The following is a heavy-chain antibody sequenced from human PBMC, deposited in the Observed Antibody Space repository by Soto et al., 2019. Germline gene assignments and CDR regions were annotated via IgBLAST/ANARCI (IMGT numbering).Heavy chain of an antibody. J-gene: IGHJ5*02. D-gene: IGHD6-13*01. CDR3: ARVIATTVNWFDP. CDR2: IYHSGST. V-gene: IGHV4-4*02. Sequence: SETLSLTCAVSGVSLSSSNWWSWVRQPPGKGLEWIGEIYHSGSTNYNPSLKSRVTISVDKSKNQFSLKLSSVTAADTAVYYCARVIATTVNWFDPWGQGTLVTVSS. CDR1: GVSLSSSNW.